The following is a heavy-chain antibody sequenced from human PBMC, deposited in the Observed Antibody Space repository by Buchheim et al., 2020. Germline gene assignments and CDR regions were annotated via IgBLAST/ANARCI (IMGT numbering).Heavy chain of an antibody. D-gene: IGHD2-2*01. V-gene: IGHV3-30*18. Sequence: QVQLVESGGGVVQPGRSLRLSCAASGFTFSSYGMHWVRQAPGKGLEWVAVISYDGSNKYYADSVKGRFTISRDNSKNTLYLQMNSLRAEDTAVYYCAKDLLCSSTSCAHKGYGMDVWGQGTT. CDR3: AKDLLCSSTSCAHKGYGMDV. CDR1: GFTFSSYG. J-gene: IGHJ6*02. CDR2: ISYDGSNK.